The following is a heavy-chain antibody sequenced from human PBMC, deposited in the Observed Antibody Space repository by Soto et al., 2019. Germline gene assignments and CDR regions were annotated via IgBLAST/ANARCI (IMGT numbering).Heavy chain of an antibody. D-gene: IGHD5-18*01. V-gene: IGHV4-61*01. CDR2: RYSSGST. J-gene: IGHJ4*02. Sequence: SETLSLTCTVSGDSVSIDSYYWAWIGQPPGKGLEWIGHRYSSGSTKYNPSLKSRVTISLDTSSNQFSLELTSVTAAETAIYYCARDIRGYSRAFDYWGQGTLFTV. CDR3: ARDIRGYSRAFDY. CDR1: GDSVSIDSYY.